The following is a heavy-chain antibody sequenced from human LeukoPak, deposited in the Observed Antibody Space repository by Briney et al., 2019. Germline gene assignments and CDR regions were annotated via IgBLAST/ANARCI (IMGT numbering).Heavy chain of an antibody. CDR3: ARARVMITFGGVIVSSPFDP. D-gene: IGHD3-16*02. CDR1: SGSISSGGYS. CDR2: IYHSGST. Sequence: SETLSLTCAVSSGSISSGGYSWSWIRQPPGNGLEWIGYIYHSGSTYYNPSLKSRVTISVDRSKNQFSLKLSSVTAADTAVYYCARARVMITFGGVIVSSPFDPWGQGTLVTVSS. J-gene: IGHJ5*02. V-gene: IGHV4-30-2*01.